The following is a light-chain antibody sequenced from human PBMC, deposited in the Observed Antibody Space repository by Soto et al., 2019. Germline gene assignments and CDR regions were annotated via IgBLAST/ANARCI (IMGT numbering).Light chain of an antibody. J-gene: IGKJ1*01. V-gene: IGKV1-8*01. Sequence: AIRMTQSPSSISAFTGDRVTITCRTSRPISTYLAWYQQKPGKTPTLLMYAASTLQNGVPSMFRGSGSGTDFPLTISFLQSEVFATYYCQQYYTSPLAFGQGTNIEIK. CDR3: QQYYTSPLA. CDR2: AAS. CDR1: RPISTY.